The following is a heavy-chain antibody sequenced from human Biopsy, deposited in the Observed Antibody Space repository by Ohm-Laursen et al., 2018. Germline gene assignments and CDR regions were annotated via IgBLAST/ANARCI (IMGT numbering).Heavy chain of an antibody. Sequence: SVKVSCKASGYTFTSHDINWVRQATGQGLEWMGWMSPNTGNTVYAQRFQDRVTMTSDTSTGTAYMELTSLTSDDTADYFCAKWETTLGRSLDSWGQGTLVAVSS. CDR3: AKWETTLGRSLDS. CDR2: MSPNTGNT. V-gene: IGHV1-8*01. J-gene: IGHJ4*02. D-gene: IGHD1-26*01. CDR1: GYTFTSHD.